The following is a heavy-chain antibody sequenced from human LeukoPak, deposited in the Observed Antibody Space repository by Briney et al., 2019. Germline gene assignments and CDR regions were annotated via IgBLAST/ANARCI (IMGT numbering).Heavy chain of an antibody. CDR1: DDSIIDYY. V-gene: IGHV4-59*01. CDR3: TRGDGWLIDY. J-gene: IGHJ4*02. Sequence: PSETLFLTWTVSDDSIIDYYRGWIRQPPGKGLEWIVYFYNRGRSTYNPSLKSDSPISAKTPKNHFFLKLNSVAIADTAVYYCTRGDGWLIDYWGQGILVSVSS. D-gene: IGHD3-16*01. CDR2: FYNRGRS.